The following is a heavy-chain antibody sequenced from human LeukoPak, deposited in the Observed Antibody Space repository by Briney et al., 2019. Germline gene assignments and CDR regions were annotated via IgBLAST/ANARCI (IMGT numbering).Heavy chain of an antibody. CDR1: GGSISSSSYY. CDR2: ICYSGST. D-gene: IGHD3-9*01. Sequence: PSETLSLTCTVSGGSISSSSYYWGWIRQPPGKGLEWIGSICYSGSTYYNPSLKSRVTISVDTSKNQFSLKLSSVTAADTAVYYCARMVYDILTGGTGGYYFDYWGQGTLVTVSS. CDR3: ARMVYDILTGGTGGYYFDY. J-gene: IGHJ4*02. V-gene: IGHV4-39*01.